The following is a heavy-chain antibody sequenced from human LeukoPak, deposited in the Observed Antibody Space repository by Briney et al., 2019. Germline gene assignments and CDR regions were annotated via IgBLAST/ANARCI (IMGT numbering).Heavy chain of an antibody. CDR3: AKGDSGSYPAWLRSGTDFDY. J-gene: IGHJ4*02. D-gene: IGHD1-26*01. Sequence: GGSLRLSCAASGFIFSSHWMHWVRQAPEKGLVWVSRINTDGSSTDYADSVKGRFTISRDNAKNTVYLQMNSLRAEDTAVYYCAKGDSGSYPAWLRSGTDFDYWGQGTLVTVSS. CDR1: GFIFSSHW. V-gene: IGHV3-74*01. CDR2: INTDGSST.